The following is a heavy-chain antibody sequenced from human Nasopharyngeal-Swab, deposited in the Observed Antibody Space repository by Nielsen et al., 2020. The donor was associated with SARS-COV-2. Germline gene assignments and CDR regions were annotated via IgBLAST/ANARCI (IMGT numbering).Heavy chain of an antibody. CDR2: INAGNGNT. Sequence: WVRQAPGQRLEWMGWINAGNGNTKYSQKFQGRVTITRDTSASTAYMELSSLRSEDTAVYYCARRRIPITRGIKGWFDPWGQGTLVTVSS. J-gene: IGHJ5*02. D-gene: IGHD3-10*01. CDR3: ARRRIPITRGIKGWFDP. V-gene: IGHV1-3*01.